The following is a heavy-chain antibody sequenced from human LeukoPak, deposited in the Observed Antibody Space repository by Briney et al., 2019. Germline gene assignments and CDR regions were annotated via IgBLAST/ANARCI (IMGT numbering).Heavy chain of an antibody. V-gene: IGHV3-23*01. CDR2: VTGRGGGT. Sequence: GGSLRLSCAASGFTFDHYAMSWVRQAPGKGLEWVSTVTGRGGGTYYADSVKGRFTISRDNSKNTLYLQMNSLRAEDTAVYYCAGYCSSTNCYSGFDIWGQGTMVTVSS. J-gene: IGHJ3*02. CDR3: AGYCSSTNCYSGFDI. CDR1: GFTFDHYA. D-gene: IGHD2-2*01.